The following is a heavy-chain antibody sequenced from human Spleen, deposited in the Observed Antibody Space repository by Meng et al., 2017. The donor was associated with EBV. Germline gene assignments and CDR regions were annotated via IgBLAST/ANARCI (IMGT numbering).Heavy chain of an antibody. Sequence: QVPLVQSGAEVKKPGASVKVSCKVSGYTLTELSMHWVRLTPGKGLEWMGGFDHVDDETIYAQKFQDRVTMTEDTSTDTAYMELRSLTSEDTAVYYCTSGDNFDYWGQGTLVTVSS. D-gene: IGHD2-21*01. CDR2: FDHVDDET. CDR1: GYTLTELS. J-gene: IGHJ4*02. V-gene: IGHV1-24*01. CDR3: TSGDNFDY.